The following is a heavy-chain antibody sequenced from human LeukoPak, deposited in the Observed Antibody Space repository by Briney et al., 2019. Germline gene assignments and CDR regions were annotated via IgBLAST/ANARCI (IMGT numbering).Heavy chain of an antibody. J-gene: IGHJ3*02. CDR3: AGGLPRRGYNYGERAFDI. CDR2: LYSGGTI. CDR1: GFTVSSNY. D-gene: IGHD5-18*01. V-gene: IGHV3-66*01. Sequence: GGSLRLSCAASGFTVSSNYLSWVRQAPGKGLEWVSVLYSGGTIYYADPVKGRFTISRDSPKNTLYLQMNNLRAEDTAVYYCAGGLPRRGYNYGERAFDIWGQGTMVTVSS.